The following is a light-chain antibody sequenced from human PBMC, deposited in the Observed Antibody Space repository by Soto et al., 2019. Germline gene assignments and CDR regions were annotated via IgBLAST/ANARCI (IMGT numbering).Light chain of an antibody. CDR1: QSVSSS. J-gene: IGKJ1*01. Sequence: EIVMTQSPATLSVSPGERATLSCRASQSVSSSLAWYQHKPGQAPRLLIYGASTRATGIPARFSGSGSGTEFTLTIGSLQSEDYAIYYCQQYNNWPPWTFGQGTKVDIK. V-gene: IGKV3-15*01. CDR2: GAS. CDR3: QQYNNWPPWT.